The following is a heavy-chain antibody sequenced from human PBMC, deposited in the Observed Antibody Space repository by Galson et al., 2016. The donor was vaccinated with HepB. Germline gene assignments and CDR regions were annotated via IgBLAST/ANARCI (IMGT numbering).Heavy chain of an antibody. CDR3: AKASGSHARYYFDR. Sequence: SLRLSCATSGFTFDDYIMHWVRQTPEKGLEWVSLINWNSRTTYYADSVQGRFTISRDNNRNSLSLHMNSLKSEDTALYYCAKASGSHARYYFDRWGQGTQVAVSA. CDR1: GFTFDDYI. D-gene: IGHD3-3*01. V-gene: IGHV3-43*01. J-gene: IGHJ4*02. CDR2: INWNSRTT.